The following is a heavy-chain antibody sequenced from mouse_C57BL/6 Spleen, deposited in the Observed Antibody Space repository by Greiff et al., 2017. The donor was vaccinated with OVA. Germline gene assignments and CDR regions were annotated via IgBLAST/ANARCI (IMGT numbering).Heavy chain of an antibody. V-gene: IGHV5-4*01. D-gene: IGHD1-2*01. CDR2: ISDGGSYT. CDR1: GFTFSSYA. CDR3: AREEALLRGWFAY. Sequence: EVQGVESGGGLVKPGGSLKLSCAASGFTFSSYAMSWVRQTPEKRLEWVATISDGGSYTYYPDNVKGRFTISRDNAKNNLYLQMSHLKSEDTAMYYCAREEALLRGWFAYWGQGTLVTVSA. J-gene: IGHJ3*01.